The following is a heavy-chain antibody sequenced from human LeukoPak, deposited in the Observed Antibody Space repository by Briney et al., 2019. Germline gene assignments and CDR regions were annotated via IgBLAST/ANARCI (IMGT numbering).Heavy chain of an antibody. CDR1: GYTFTSYG. J-gene: IGHJ6*02. Sequence: GASVKVSCKASGYTFTSYGISWVRQAPGQGLEWMGGIIPIFGTANYAQKFQGRVTITADESTSTAYMELSSLRPEDTAVYYCARDLVGVPDYYGMDVWGQGTTVTVSS. CDR2: IIPIFGTA. V-gene: IGHV1-69*13. CDR3: ARDLVGVPDYYGMDV. D-gene: IGHD2-2*01.